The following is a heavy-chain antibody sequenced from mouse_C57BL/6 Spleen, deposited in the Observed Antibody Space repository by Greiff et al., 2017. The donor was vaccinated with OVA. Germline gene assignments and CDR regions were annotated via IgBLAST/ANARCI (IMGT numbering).Heavy chain of an antibody. CDR3: ARHQNWDGYFDV. Sequence: EVQLVESGGGLVQPGGSLKLSCAASGFTFSDYYMYWVRQTPEKRLEWVAYISNGGGSTYYPDTVKGRFTISRDNAKNTLYLQMSRLKSEDTAMYYCARHQNWDGYFDVWGTGTTVTVSS. CDR2: ISNGGGST. CDR1: GFTFSDYY. V-gene: IGHV5-12*01. D-gene: IGHD4-1*01. J-gene: IGHJ1*03.